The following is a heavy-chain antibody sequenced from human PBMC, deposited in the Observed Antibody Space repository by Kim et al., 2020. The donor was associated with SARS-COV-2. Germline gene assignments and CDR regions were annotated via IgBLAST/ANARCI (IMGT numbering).Heavy chain of an antibody. D-gene: IGHD1-1*01. V-gene: IGHV1-69*01. CDR3: ASKGNTGAFDI. CDR2: A. Sequence: AKSAKKFQSRVTIAADAYTRTAYMELSSLRSEDTAVYYCASKGNTGAFDIWGQGTMVTVSS. J-gene: IGHJ3*02.